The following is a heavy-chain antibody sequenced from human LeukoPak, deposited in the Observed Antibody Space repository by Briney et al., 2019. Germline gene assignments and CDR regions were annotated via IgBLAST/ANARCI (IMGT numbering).Heavy chain of an antibody. D-gene: IGHD3-22*01. CDR1: GFTFDDYA. CDR2: INWNGDNT. Sequence: GGSLRLSCTASGFTFDDYAMTWVRQAPGQGLEWVSSINWNGDNTGYADSVKGRFTISRDNAKNSLFLQMNSLRAEDTAFYYCARRDSSGLLDYWGQGTLVTVSS. V-gene: IGHV3-20*04. CDR3: ARRDSSGLLDY. J-gene: IGHJ4*02.